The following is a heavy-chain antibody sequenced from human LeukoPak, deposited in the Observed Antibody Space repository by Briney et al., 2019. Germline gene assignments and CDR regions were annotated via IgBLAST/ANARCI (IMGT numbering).Heavy chain of an antibody. CDR2: ISGSGGST. CDR1: GFTFSSYA. V-gene: IGHV3-23*01. Sequence: GGSLRLSCAASGFTFSSYAMSWVRQAPGKGLEWVSAISGSGGSTYYADSVKGRFTISRGNSKNTLYLQMNSLRAEDTAVYYCAKDPYIVSSTSQNWFDPWGQGTLVTVSS. J-gene: IGHJ5*02. CDR3: AKDPYIVSSTSQNWFDP. D-gene: IGHD2-2*01.